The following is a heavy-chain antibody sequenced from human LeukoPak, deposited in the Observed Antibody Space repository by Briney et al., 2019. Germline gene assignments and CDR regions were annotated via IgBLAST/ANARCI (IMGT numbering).Heavy chain of an antibody. CDR2: ISGSGVST. J-gene: IGHJ5*02. Sequence: PGGSLRLSCAASGFIFSSYAMTWVRQAPGKGLEWVSAISGSGVSTYYADSVKGRFTISRDNSKNTLYLQMNSLRAEDTAVYHCAKSSRPVITTTSDWFDPWGQGTLVTVSS. V-gene: IGHV3-23*01. CDR1: GFIFSSYA. CDR3: AKSSRPVITTTSDWFDP. D-gene: IGHD3-22*01.